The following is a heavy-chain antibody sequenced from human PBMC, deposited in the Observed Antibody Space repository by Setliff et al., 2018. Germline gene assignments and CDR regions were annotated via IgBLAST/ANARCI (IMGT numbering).Heavy chain of an antibody. V-gene: IGHV4-31*03. CDR3: ARGRTVGATNRHRLYYFDY. Sequence: TLSLTCTVSGGSISSGGYYWSWIRQHPGKGLEWIGYIYHSGNTYYNPSLKSRITISVDTSKNQFSLKLSSVTAADTAVYYCARGRTVGATNRHRLYYFDYWGQGTLVTVSS. CDR2: IYHSGNT. J-gene: IGHJ4*02. CDR1: GGSISSGGYY. D-gene: IGHD1-26*01.